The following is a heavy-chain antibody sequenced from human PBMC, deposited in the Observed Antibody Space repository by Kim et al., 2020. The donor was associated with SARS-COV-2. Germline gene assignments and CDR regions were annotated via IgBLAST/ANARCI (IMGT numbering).Heavy chain of an antibody. J-gene: IGHJ4*02. D-gene: IGHD3-22*01. V-gene: IGHV1-69*13. CDR3: ARYYYDSSGYYYMDY. Sequence: SVKVSCKASGGTFSSYAISWVRQAPGQGLEWMGGIIPIFGTANYAQKFQGRVTITADESTSTAYMELSSLRSEDTAVYYCARYYYDSSGYYYMDYWGQGTLVTVSS. CDR1: GGTFSSYA. CDR2: IIPIFGTA.